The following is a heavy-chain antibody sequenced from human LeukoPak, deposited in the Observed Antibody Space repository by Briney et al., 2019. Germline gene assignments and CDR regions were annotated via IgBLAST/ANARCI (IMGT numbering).Heavy chain of an antibody. CDR3: ARDRGCRSNNCYHNWFDS. CDR2: IWYDGSNK. V-gene: IGHV3-33*01. J-gene: IGHJ5*01. Sequence: GGSLRLSCAASGFTFSSYGMHWVRQAPGKGLEWVAFIWYDGSNKYYADSVKGRSTISRDNSKNTLYLQMNSLRAEDTAVYYCARDRGCRSNNCYHNWFDSWGQGTLVTVSS. D-gene: IGHD2-2*01. CDR1: GFTFSSYG.